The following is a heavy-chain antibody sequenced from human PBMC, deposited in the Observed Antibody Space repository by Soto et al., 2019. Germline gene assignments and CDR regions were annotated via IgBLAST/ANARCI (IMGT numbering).Heavy chain of an antibody. D-gene: IGHD5-12*01. J-gene: IGHJ6*02. V-gene: IGHV1-46*01. CDR2: INPSGGST. Sequence: ASVKVSCKASGYTFTSYYMHWVRQAPGQGLEWMGIINPSGGSTSYAQKFQGRVTMTRDTSTSTVYMELSSLRSEDTAVYYCAREIRLATIYNPSSYYYGMDVLGHGTTLTVSS. CDR3: AREIRLATIYNPSSYYYGMDV. CDR1: GYTFTSYY.